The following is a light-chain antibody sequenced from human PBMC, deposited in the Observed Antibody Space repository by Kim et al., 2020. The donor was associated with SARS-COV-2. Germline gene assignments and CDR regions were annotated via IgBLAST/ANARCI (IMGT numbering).Light chain of an antibody. J-gene: IGLJ2*01. Sequence: QSALTQPRSVSGSPGQSVTISCTGTSSDVCGYNYVSWYQQHPGKAPKLMIYDVSKRPSWVPDRFSGSKSGNTASLTVSGLQAEDEADYYCCSFAGSYTLVFGGGTKLTVL. V-gene: IGLV2-11*01. CDR2: DVS. CDR3: CSFAGSYTLV. CDR1: SSDVCGYNY.